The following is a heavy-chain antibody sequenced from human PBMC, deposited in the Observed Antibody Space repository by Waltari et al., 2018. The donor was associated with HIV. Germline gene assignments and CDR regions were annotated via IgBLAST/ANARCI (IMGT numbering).Heavy chain of an antibody. J-gene: IGHJ3*02. V-gene: IGHV4-59*01. CDR1: GGSISTYY. CDR3: AREAWVPRALDI. Sequence: QVQLQESGPGLVKPSEALSLTCAVSGGSISTYYWTWMRQAPGKGLEWLGYINYHEKTSNNPSLKTRVTISVDKSRNQFFLRLNSMTAADTGGYFCAREAWVPRALDIWGRGTVVTVSS. D-gene: IGHD7-27*01. CDR2: INYHEKT.